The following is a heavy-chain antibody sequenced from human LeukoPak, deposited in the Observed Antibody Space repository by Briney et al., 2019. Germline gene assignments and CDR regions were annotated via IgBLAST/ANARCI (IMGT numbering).Heavy chain of an antibody. V-gene: IGHV4-59*01. CDR1: GGSISDYY. CDR3: ARRGYFDN. CDR2: IYYSGST. J-gene: IGHJ4*02. Sequence: SETLSLTCTVSGGSISDYYWSWIRQPPGKGLEWIAYIYYSGSTSYNPSLKSRVTISADTSKNQFSLKLRSVTAADTAVYYCARRGYFDNWGQGTLVTVSS.